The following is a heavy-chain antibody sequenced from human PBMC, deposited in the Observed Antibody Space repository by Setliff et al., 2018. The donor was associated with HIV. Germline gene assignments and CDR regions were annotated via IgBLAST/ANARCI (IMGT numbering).Heavy chain of an antibody. D-gene: IGHD3-9*01. V-gene: IGHV1-69-2*01. CDR3: AGSILTGYYTFGADY. CDR1: GYTFTDYY. Sequence: ASVKVSCKASGYTFTDYYMHWVQQAPGKGLEWMGRVDPEDGETIYAEKFQGRVTITADTSTDTAYMELSSLRSEDTAVYYCAGSILTGYYTFGADYWGQGTLVTV. J-gene: IGHJ4*02. CDR2: VDPEDGET.